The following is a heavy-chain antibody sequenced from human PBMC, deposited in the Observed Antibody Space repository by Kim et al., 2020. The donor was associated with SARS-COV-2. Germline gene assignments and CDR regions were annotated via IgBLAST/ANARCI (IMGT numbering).Heavy chain of an antibody. CDR3: ARLRAWFNVEDAFDI. CDR2: IYTGDSDT. J-gene: IGHJ3*02. Sequence: GESLKISCKGSGFTFSNYWIGWVRQMSGKGLECMGFIYTGDSDTRYSPSFQGHVTISDDKTINTAYLQWSSLKASDTAIYYCARLRAWFNVEDAFDIWGQGTMVTVSS. CDR1: GFTFSNYW. V-gene: IGHV5-51*01. D-gene: IGHD3-22*01.